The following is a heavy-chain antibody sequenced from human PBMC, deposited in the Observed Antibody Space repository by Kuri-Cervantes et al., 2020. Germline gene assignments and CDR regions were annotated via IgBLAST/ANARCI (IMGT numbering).Heavy chain of an antibody. Sequence: ASVKVSCKASGYTFTGYYMHWVRQAPGQGLEWMGWINPNSGGTNYAQKFQGWVTMTRDTSISTAYMELSRLRSDDTAVYYCARALTVVTGNYYYYYGMDVWGQRTTVTVSS. J-gene: IGHJ6*02. D-gene: IGHD4-23*01. CDR2: INPNSGGT. CDR1: GYTFTGYY. CDR3: ARALTVVTGNYYYYYGMDV. V-gene: IGHV1-2*04.